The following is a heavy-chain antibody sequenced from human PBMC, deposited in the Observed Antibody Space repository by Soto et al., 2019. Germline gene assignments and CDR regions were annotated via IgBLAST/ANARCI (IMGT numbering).Heavy chain of an antibody. CDR1: GDSISRSSNY. Sequence: SETLSLTCTVSGDSISRSSNYWGWLRQPPGKGLEWIGSIYYGGSTYYNPSLKSRVTISIDTSKNQLSLKLTSVTAADTALYYCARGRDSSDWRVTEFFQHWGQGTLVTVSS. V-gene: IGHV4-39*07. CDR2: IYYGGST. J-gene: IGHJ1*01. CDR3: ARGRDSSDWRVTEFFQH. D-gene: IGHD6-19*01.